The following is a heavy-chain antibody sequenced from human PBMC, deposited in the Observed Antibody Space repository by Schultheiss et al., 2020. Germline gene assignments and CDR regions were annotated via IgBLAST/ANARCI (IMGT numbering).Heavy chain of an antibody. CDR1: GFTFDDYA. J-gene: IGHJ4*02. CDR3: ARRGGYSGYDFDY. V-gene: IGHV3-9*01. CDR2: ISWNSGSI. Sequence: GGSLRLSCAASGFTFDDYAMHWVRQAPGKGLEWVSGISWNSGSIGYADSVKGRFTISRDNAKNSLYLQMNSLRAEDTAVYYCARRGGYSGYDFDYWGQGTLVTVAS. D-gene: IGHD5-12*01.